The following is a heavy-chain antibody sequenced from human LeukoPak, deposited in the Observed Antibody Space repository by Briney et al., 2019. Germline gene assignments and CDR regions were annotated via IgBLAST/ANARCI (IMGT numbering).Heavy chain of an antibody. J-gene: IGHJ4*02. D-gene: IGHD2-2*02. Sequence: GASVKVSCKASGYIFRNYYTHWVRQAPGRGLEWMGRINPDSGGASYAQKFQGRVSMTRDTSNRTVYMDLSMLTFEDTAIYYCARVSRALYDVIAYWGQGTLLSVSS. CDR2: INPDSGGA. CDR1: GYIFRNYY. V-gene: IGHV1-2*06. CDR3: ARVSRALYDVIAY.